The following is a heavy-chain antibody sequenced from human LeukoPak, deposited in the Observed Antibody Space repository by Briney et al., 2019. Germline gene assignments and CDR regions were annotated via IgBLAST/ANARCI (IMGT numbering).Heavy chain of an antibody. CDR3: ARGRSLYVDTAMVSVN. Sequence: ASVKVSCKASGYTFTSYGISWARQATGQGLEWMRWMNPNSGNTGYAQKFQGRVTMTRNTSISTAYMELSSLRSEDTAVYYCARGRSLYVDTAMVSVNWGQGTLVTVSS. V-gene: IGHV1-8*02. CDR1: GYTFTSYG. D-gene: IGHD5-18*01. CDR2: MNPNSGNT. J-gene: IGHJ4*02.